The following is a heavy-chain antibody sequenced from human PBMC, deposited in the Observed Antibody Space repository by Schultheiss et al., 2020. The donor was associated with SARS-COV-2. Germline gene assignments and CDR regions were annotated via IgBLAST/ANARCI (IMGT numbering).Heavy chain of an antibody. CDR3: ARGAAPRGGMDV. CDR2: IYYSGST. D-gene: IGHD6-6*01. J-gene: IGHJ6*02. Sequence: SETLSLTCTVSGGSISSYYWGWIRQPPGKGLEWIGSIYYSGSTYYNPSLKSRVTISVDTSKNQFSLKLSSVTAADTAVYYCARGAAPRGGMDVWGQGTTVTVSS. CDR1: GGSISSYY. V-gene: IGHV4-39*07.